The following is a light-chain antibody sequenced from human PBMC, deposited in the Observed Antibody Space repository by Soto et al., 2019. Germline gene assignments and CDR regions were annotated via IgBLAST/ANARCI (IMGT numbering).Light chain of an antibody. Sequence: ETVLTQSPGTLSLSPGERATLSCRASQSVSSSYLAWYQQKPGQAPRLLIYGASSRATGIPDRFSGSGSGTNFTLTSSRLEHEDCAVYYCQQYVSSPPSWTFGQGTKVEI. CDR1: QSVSSSY. CDR2: GAS. V-gene: IGKV3-20*01. CDR3: QQYVSSPPSWT. J-gene: IGKJ1*01.